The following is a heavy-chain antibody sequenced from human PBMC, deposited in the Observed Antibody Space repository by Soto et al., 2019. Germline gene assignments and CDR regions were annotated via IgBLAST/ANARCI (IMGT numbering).Heavy chain of an antibody. D-gene: IGHD6-13*01. CDR1: GGSISSYY. V-gene: IGHV4-59*01. Sequence: PSETLSLTCTVSGGSISSYYWSWIRQPPGKGLEWIGYIYYSGSTNYNPSLKSRVTISVDTSKNQFSLKLSSVTAADTAVYYCARDRRLAAAGQEYYYYGMDVWGQGTTVTVSS. J-gene: IGHJ6*02. CDR3: ARDRRLAAAGQEYYYYGMDV. CDR2: IYYSGST.